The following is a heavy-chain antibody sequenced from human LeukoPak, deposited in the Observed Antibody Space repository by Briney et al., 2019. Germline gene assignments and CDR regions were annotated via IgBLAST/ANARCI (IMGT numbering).Heavy chain of an antibody. J-gene: IGHJ6*03. CDR1: GFTFSSYA. CDR2: ISGSGGST. V-gene: IGHV3-23*01. CDR3: AKAGTYTWTHYYYFYCMDV. D-gene: IGHD1-1*01. Sequence: PGGSLRLSCAASGFTFSSYAMSWVRQAPGKGLEWVSAISGSGGSTYYADSVKGRFTISRDNSKNTLSLQMDSLRADDTAVYYCAKAGTYTWTHYYYFYCMDVWGKGTTVTVSS.